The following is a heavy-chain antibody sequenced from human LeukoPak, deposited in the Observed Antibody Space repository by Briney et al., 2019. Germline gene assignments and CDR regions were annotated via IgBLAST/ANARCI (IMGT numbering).Heavy chain of an antibody. Sequence: SETLSLSCAVYGGSFSGYYWSWIRQPPGKGLEWIREINHGGRTNYNPSLKSRVTISVDTSKNQFSLKLSSVTAADTAVYYCARRPRIAAAGTPYYYGMDVWGQGTTVTVSS. V-gene: IGHV4-34*01. D-gene: IGHD6-13*01. J-gene: IGHJ6*02. CDR1: GGSFSGYY. CDR3: ARRPRIAAAGTPYYYGMDV. CDR2: INHGGRT.